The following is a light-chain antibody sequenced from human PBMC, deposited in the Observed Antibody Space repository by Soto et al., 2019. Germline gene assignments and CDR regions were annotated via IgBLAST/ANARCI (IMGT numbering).Light chain of an antibody. CDR2: DVS. V-gene: IGLV2-14*01. CDR1: SSDVGGYNY. CDR3: SSYTSSSTPTV. Sequence: QSVLTQPASVSGSPGQSITISCTGTSSDVGGYNYVSWYQQHPGKAPKLMIYDVSNRPSGVSNRFSGSKSGNTASLTISGLQAEDESDYYCSSYTSSSTPTVFGTGTKLPVL. J-gene: IGLJ1*01.